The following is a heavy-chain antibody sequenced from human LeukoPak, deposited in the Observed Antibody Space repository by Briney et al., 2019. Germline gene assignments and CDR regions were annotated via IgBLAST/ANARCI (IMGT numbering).Heavy chain of an antibody. CDR1: GFTFSDYY. CDR2: ISSSGSTI. V-gene: IGHV3-11*04. CDR3: ARDRMWELTQFDY. Sequence: AGGSLRLSCAASGFTFSDYYMSWIRQAPGKGLEWVSYISSSGSTIYYADSVKGRFTISRDNAKNSLHLQMNSLRAEDTAVYYCARDRMWELTQFDYWGQGTLVTVSS. D-gene: IGHD1-26*01. J-gene: IGHJ4*02.